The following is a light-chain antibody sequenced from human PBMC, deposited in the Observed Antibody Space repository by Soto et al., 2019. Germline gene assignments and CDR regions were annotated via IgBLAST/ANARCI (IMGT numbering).Light chain of an antibody. CDR1: QSVSSY. V-gene: IGKV3-20*01. J-gene: IGKJ4*01. Sequence: EIVMTQSTGSLSVSPGERATLSCRASQSVSSYLAWYQQKPGQAPRLLIYDASNRATGIPARFSGSGSGTDFSLTISRLEPEDFALYYCQQYGSSPLTFGGGTKVDNK. CDR3: QQYGSSPLT. CDR2: DAS.